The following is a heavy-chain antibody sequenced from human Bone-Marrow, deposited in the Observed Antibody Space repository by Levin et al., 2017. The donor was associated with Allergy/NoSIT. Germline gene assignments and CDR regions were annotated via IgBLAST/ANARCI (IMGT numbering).Heavy chain of an antibody. D-gene: IGHD2-2*01. J-gene: IGHJ4*02. Sequence: RAGGSLRLSCTVSGVSINTYYWSWIRQPPGKGLEWIGYVSYSGSSDYSPSLRSRVTISLDTSKNQFSLKLSSVTAAETAVYYCARMYSTTWLNFDHWGRGTLVTVSS. CDR3: ARMYSTTWLNFDH. CDR2: VSYSGSS. V-gene: IGHV4-59*01. CDR1: GVSINTYY.